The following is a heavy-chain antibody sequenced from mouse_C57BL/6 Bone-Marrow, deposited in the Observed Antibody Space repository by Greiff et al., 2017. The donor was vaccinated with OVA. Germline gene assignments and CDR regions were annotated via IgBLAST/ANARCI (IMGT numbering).Heavy chain of an antibody. D-gene: IGHD2-3*01. CDR2: IYPGSGNT. CDR3: ARDGYYLYYFDY. J-gene: IGHJ2*01. Sequence: VQVVESGAELVRPGASVKLSCKASGYTFTDYYINWVKQRPGQGLEWIARIYPGSGNTYYNEKFKGKATLTAEKSSSTAYMQLSSLTSEDSAVYFCARDGYYLYYFDYWGQGTTLTVSS. CDR1: GYTFTDYY. V-gene: IGHV1-76*01.